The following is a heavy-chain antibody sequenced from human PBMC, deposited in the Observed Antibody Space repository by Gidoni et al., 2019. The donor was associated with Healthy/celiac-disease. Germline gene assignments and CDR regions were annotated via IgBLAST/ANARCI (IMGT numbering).Heavy chain of an antibody. Sequence: EVQLVESGGGLVKPGGSLRLSCAASGFTFSSYSMNWVRQAPGKGLEWVSSISSSSSYIYYADSVKGRFTISRDNAKNSLYLQMNSLRAEDTAVYYCARDRWGGYDHGMDVWGKGTTVTVSS. CDR1: GFTFSSYS. D-gene: IGHD5-12*01. V-gene: IGHV3-21*01. CDR2: ISSSSSYI. CDR3: ARDRWGGYDHGMDV. J-gene: IGHJ6*04.